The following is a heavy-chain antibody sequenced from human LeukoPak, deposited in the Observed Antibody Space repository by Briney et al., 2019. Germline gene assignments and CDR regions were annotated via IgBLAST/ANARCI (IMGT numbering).Heavy chain of an antibody. CDR1: GFIFSSYG. J-gene: IGHJ4*02. CDR2: ISYDGSNK. D-gene: IGHD6-19*01. CDR3: AKRFPLGAVAGTDYFDY. Sequence: GRSLRLSCVASGFIFSSYGMHWVRQAPGKGLEWVAVISYDGSNKYYADSVEGRFTISRDNSKNTLYLQMNSLRAEDTALYYCAKRFPLGAVAGTDYFDYWGQGTLVTVSS. V-gene: IGHV3-30*18.